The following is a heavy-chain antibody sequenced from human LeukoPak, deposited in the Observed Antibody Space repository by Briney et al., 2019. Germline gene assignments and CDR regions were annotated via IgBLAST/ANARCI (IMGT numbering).Heavy chain of an antibody. CDR2: INPNSGGT. J-gene: IGHJ6*03. V-gene: IGHV1-2*02. CDR1: GYTFTGYY. D-gene: IGHD6-6*01. CDR3: ARVGGYSSSSVVYYYYMDV. Sequence: ASVKVSCKASGYTFTGYYMHWVRQAPGQGLEWMGWINPNSGGTKYAQKFQGRVTMTRDTSISTAYMELSRLRSDDTAVYYCARVGGYSSSSVVYYYYMDVWGKGTTVTVSS.